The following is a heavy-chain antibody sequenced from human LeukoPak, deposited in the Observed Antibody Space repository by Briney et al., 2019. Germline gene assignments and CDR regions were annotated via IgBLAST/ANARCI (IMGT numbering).Heavy chain of an antibody. CDR2: IIPNFGTA. V-gene: IGHV1-69*13. D-gene: IGHD3-9*01. CDR1: RGTFSSYA. J-gene: IGHJ3*02. Sequence: ASVKVSCNASRGTFSSYAISWVRQAPGQGLEWMGGIIPNFGTANYAQKFQGRVTITADESTSTAYMELSSLRSEDTAVYYCAREVLSLRYFDWPIMDAFDIWGQGTMVTVSS. CDR3: AREVLSLRYFDWPIMDAFDI.